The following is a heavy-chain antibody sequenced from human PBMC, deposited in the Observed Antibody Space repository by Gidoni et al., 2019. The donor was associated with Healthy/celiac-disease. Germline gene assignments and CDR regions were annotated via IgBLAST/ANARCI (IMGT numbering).Heavy chain of an antibody. CDR1: GGSISSGSYY. J-gene: IGHJ4*02. CDR2: IYTSGST. Sequence: QVQLQESGPGLVKPSQTLSLTCTVSGGSISSGSYYWSWIRQPARKGLEWIGRIYTSGSTNYNPPLRSRVTKPVDTPKNQFSRKLSSVTAADTAVYYGASGGGGQWLSFDYWGQGTLVTVSS. V-gene: IGHV4-61*02. CDR3: ASGGGGQWLSFDY. D-gene: IGHD6-19*01.